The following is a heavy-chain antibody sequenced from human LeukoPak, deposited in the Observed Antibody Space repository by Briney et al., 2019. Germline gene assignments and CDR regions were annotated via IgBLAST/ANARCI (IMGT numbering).Heavy chain of an antibody. CDR2: IYCSGSS. CDR1: GGSISSSSYY. CDR3: ARLDDGEGDY. D-gene: IGHD4-17*01. J-gene: IGHJ4*02. Sequence: KASETLSLTCTVSGGSISSSSYYWGWIRQPPGKGLEWIGSIYCSGSSYYNPSLKSRVTIFVDTSKNQFSLKLSSVTAADTAVYYCARLDDGEGDYWGQGTLVTVSS. V-gene: IGHV4-39*01.